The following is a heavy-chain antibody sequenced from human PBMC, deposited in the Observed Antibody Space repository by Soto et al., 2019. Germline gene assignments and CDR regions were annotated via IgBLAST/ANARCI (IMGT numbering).Heavy chain of an antibody. Sequence: SETLSLTCTVSGGSVSSGSYYWSWIRQPPGKGLEWIGYIYYSGSTNYNPSLKSRVTISVDTSKNQFSLKLSSVTAADTAVYYCAREITNDFWSGPGGNWFDPWGQGTLVTVSS. D-gene: IGHD3-3*01. CDR3: AREITNDFWSGPGGNWFDP. CDR1: GGSVSSGSYY. J-gene: IGHJ5*02. V-gene: IGHV4-61*01. CDR2: IYYSGST.